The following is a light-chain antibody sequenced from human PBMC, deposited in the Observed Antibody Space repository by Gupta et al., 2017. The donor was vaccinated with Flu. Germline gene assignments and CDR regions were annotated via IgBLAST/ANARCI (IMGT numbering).Light chain of an antibody. CDR2: GNN. CDR3: AACDDSLNGHYV. CDR1: SPNIGRNY. J-gene: IGLJ1*01. V-gene: IGLV1-44*01. Sequence: QSVLAQPPSASGTPGQRVTISCFGSSPNIGRNYVNWYQQVPGTAPKLLIYGNNQRPSGVPDRFAGSKSGTSASLAISGLQSGDEADYYCAACDDSLNGHYVFGTGTKVTVL.